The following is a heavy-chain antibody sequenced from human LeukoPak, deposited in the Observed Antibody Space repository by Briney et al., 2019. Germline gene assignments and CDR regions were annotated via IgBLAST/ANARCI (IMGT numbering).Heavy chain of an antibody. Sequence: GGSLRLSCAASGFTFSTYNMNWVRQAPGKGLEWLAYITSNINTIYYADSVKGRFTISRDNAKNSLYLQMNSLRAEDTAVYYCVLGGYDSPYLGFDYWGQGTLVTVSS. CDR1: GFTFSTYN. J-gene: IGHJ4*02. D-gene: IGHD3-22*01. V-gene: IGHV3-48*04. CDR3: VLGGYDSPYLGFDY. CDR2: ITSNINTI.